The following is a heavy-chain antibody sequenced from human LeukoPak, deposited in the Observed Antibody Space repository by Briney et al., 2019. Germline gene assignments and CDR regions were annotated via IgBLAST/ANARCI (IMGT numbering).Heavy chain of an antibody. D-gene: IGHD4-23*01. Sequence: QPGGSLRLSCAASGFTFSSNTMSWVRQVPGKGLEWVSVISGSGGNTYYADSVKGRFTISRDNSKNTLYLQMNSLRPEDTAVYYCAKASGGNVVYWGQGTLVTVSS. CDR3: AKASGGNVVY. V-gene: IGHV3-23*01. CDR2: ISGSGGNT. J-gene: IGHJ4*02. CDR1: GFTFSSNT.